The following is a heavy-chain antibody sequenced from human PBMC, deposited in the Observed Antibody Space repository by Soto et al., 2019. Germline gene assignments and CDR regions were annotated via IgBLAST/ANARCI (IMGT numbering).Heavy chain of an antibody. V-gene: IGHV3-30-3*01. CDR2: ISYDGSNK. CDR1: GFTFSSYA. J-gene: IGHJ4*02. Sequence: GGSLRLSCAASGFTFSSYAMHWVRQAPGKGLEWVAVISYDGSNKYYADSVKGRFTISRDNSKNTLYLQMNSLRAEDTAVYYCARDRLAVAGTFDYWGQGTLVTVSS. CDR3: ARDRLAVAGTFDY. D-gene: IGHD6-19*01.